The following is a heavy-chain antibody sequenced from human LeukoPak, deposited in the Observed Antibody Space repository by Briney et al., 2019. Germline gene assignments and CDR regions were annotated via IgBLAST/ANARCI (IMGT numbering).Heavy chain of an antibody. V-gene: IGHV4-31*03. CDR3: ASTYCTTTNCYIGY. Sequence: SQTLSLTCTVSGGSISSGGYYWNWIRQHPGKGLEWIGYICYSGSTCYNPSLQSRVTISVDTSKNQFSLKLRSVTAADTAEYYCASTYCTTTNCYIGYWGQGTLVTVSS. CDR2: ICYSGST. J-gene: IGHJ4*02. CDR1: GGSISSGGYY. D-gene: IGHD2-2*02.